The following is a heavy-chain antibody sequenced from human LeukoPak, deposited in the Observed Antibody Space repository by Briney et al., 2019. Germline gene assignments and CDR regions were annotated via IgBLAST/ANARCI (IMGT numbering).Heavy chain of an antibody. V-gene: IGHV3-72*01. J-gene: IGHJ4*02. CDR2: IRNKANSYTT. Sequence: GGSLRLSCAASGFTFSDHAVDWVRQAPGKGLEWVGRIRNKANSYTTEYAASVQGRFTVSRDDSKNSLYLQMNSMKTEDTAVYYCTRLVGANDWGQGTLVTVSS. CDR1: GFTFSDHA. D-gene: IGHD1-26*01. CDR3: TRLVGAND.